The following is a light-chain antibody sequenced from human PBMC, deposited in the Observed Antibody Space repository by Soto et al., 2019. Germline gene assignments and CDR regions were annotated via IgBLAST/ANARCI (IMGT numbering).Light chain of an antibody. J-gene: IGKJ1*01. V-gene: IGKV1-9*01. Sequence: DIQLTQSPSFLSASVGDRVTIACRASQAISSNFAWYQQKPGTAPKLLIYDASSLESGVPSRFSGSGSGTEFTLTISSLQPDDFATYYCQQYNSYSWTFGQGTKVDIK. CDR3: QQYNSYSWT. CDR1: QAISSN. CDR2: DAS.